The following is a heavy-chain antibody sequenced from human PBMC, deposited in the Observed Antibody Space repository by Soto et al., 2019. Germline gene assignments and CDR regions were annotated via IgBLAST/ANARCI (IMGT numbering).Heavy chain of an antibody. CDR2: IYYSGST. CDR1: GGSISRGGYY. V-gene: IGHV4-31*03. J-gene: IGHJ5*02. Sequence: SETLSLTCTVSGGSISRGGYYWSWIRQHPGKGLEWIGYIYYSGSTYYNPSLKSRVTISVDTSKNQFSLKLSSVTAADTAVYYSARTVVVAATQYNRFDPWGQATLVTAS. D-gene: IGHD2-15*01. CDR3: ARTVVVAATQYNRFDP.